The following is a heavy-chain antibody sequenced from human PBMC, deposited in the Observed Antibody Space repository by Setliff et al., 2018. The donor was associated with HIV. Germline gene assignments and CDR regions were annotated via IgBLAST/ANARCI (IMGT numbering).Heavy chain of an antibody. CDR2: LYYGGNT. V-gene: IGHV4-38-2*02. D-gene: IGHD1-26*01. CDR1: PYSISSGYY. J-gene: IGHJ5*02. CDR3: ARDPWLLGASAGGDNWLDH. Sequence: SETLSLTCSVSPYSISSGYYWGWLRQPPGKVLEWIGILYYGGNTYYNPSLKSRVAISIDTSKNEVSLRLKSVTAADTAIYYCARDPWLLGASAGGDNWLDHWGQGTLVTVSS.